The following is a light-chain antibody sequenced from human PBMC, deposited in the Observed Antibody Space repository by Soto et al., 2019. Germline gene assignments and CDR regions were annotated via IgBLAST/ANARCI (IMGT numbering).Light chain of an antibody. CDR2: GAS. Sequence: TMSAGTLSLSPGERATLSCRASQTVSRNYLAWYQQKPGQAPWLLIYGASSRATGIPDRFSGSGSGTDFTLTISRLEPEDFAVYYCQQYGSLPRTFGQGTKV. CDR1: QTVSRNY. CDR3: QQYGSLPRT. V-gene: IGKV3-20*01. J-gene: IGKJ1*01.